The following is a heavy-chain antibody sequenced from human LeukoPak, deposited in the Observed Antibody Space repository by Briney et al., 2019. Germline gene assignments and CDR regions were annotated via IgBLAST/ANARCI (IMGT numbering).Heavy chain of an antibody. CDR3: ARAPQRWLQEVYYFDY. CDR1: GGSISCHY. CDR2: IYYSGST. J-gene: IGHJ4*02. D-gene: IGHD5-24*01. V-gene: IGHV4-59*11. Sequence: PSETLSLTCTVSGGSISCHYWSWIRQPPGKGLEWIGYIYYSGSTNYNPSLKSRVTISVDTSKNQFSLKLSSVTAADTAVYYCARAPQRWLQEVYYFDYWGQGTLVTVSS.